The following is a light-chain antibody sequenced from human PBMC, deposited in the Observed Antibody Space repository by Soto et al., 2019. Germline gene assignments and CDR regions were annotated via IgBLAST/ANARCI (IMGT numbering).Light chain of an antibody. V-gene: IGLV2-14*01. CDR2: EVS. CDR1: SSDVGGYKY. CDR3: SSYTSSSTYML. J-gene: IGLJ2*01. Sequence: QSALTQPASVSASPGQSITISCTGTSSDVGGYKYVSWYQQHPGKAPKLMIYEVSNRPSGVSNRFSGSKSGNTASLTISGLQAEDEADYYCSSYTSSSTYMLFGGGTKVTVL.